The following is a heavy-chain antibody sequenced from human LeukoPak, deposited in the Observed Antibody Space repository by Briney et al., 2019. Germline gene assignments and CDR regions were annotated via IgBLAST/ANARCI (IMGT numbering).Heavy chain of an antibody. D-gene: IGHD2-2*01. CDR1: GGSISSYY. Sequence: PSETLSLTCTVSGGSISSYYWSWIRQPPGKGLEWIGYIYYSGSPNYNPSLKRRVTISVGTSKNQFSLKLSSVTDADTAVYYCARGSSWYFDLWGRGTLVTVSS. CDR3: ARGSSWYFDL. J-gene: IGHJ2*01. CDR2: IYYSGSP. V-gene: IGHV4-59*01.